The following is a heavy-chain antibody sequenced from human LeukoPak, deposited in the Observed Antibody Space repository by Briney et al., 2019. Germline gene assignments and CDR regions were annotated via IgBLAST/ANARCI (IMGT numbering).Heavy chain of an antibody. J-gene: IGHJ6*02. CDR1: GYTFTSYD. Sequence: ASVKVSCKASGYTFTSYDINWVRQATGQGLEWMGWMNPNSGNTGYAQKFQGRVTMTRNTSISTAYMELSSLRSEDTAVYYCARGLRRSSGPAAICCYYYGMDVWGQGTTVTAPS. V-gene: IGHV1-8*01. CDR3: ARGLRRSSGPAAICCYYYGMDV. CDR2: MNPNSGNT. D-gene: IGHD2-2*01.